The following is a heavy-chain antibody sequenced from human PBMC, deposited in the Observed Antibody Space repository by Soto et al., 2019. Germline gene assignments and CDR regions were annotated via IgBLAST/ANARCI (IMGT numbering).Heavy chain of an antibody. CDR1: GYTFTSYG. J-gene: IGHJ5*02. V-gene: IGHV1-18*01. CDR2: ISAYNGNT. CDR3: ARVGVRAGTTLRGDWFDP. D-gene: IGHD1-7*01. Sequence: ASVKVSCKASGYTFTSYGISWVRQAPGQGLEWMGWISAYNGNTNYAQKLQGRVTMTTDTSTSTAYMELRSLRSDDTAVYYCARVGVRAGTTLRGDWFDPWGQGTLVTVSS.